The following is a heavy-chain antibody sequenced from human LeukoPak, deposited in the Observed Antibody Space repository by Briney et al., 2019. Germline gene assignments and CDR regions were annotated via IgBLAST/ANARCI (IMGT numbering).Heavy chain of an antibody. V-gene: IGHV1-2*02. CDR3: ARALVPAAQRLSS. Sequence: GASVSVSYTASGYTFTGYYLHWVRQAPGQGREWMGWINPNTGGTKYAQKFQGRVTMTRDTSISTAYMEVTRLTSDDTAVYYCARALVPAAQRLSSWGQGTLVTVSS. CDR1: GYTFTGYY. J-gene: IGHJ5*02. D-gene: IGHD2-2*01. CDR2: INPNTGGT.